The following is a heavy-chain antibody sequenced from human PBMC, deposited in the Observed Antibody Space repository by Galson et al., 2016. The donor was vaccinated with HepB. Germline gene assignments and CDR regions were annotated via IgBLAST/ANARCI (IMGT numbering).Heavy chain of an antibody. CDR3: AKVLGIAIFGVTVYTFDH. V-gene: IGHV3-23*01. CDR1: GFTFSSYA. CDR2: IGDSGGDV. D-gene: IGHD3-3*01. Sequence: SLRLSCAASGFTFSSYAMSWVRQAPGKGLEWVSSIGDSGGDVYYADSARGRFTISRDSSKSTLSLQMDSLRAEDTAVYYCAKVLGIAIFGVTVYTFDHWGQGTLVTVSS. J-gene: IGHJ4*02.